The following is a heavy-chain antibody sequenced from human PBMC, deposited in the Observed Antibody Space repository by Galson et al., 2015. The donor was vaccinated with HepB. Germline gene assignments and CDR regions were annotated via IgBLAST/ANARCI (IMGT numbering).Heavy chain of an antibody. D-gene: IGHD2-8*02. J-gene: IGHJ4*02. CDR3: AKQKQPGGYFDY. CDR2: ISGSGGGT. CDR1: GFTFSTYA. Sequence: SLRLSCAASGFTFSTYAMSWVRQAPGRGLECVSPISGSGGGTYYADSVKGRFTISRDNSKSTLYLQMNSLRAEDTAVYYCAKQKQPGGYFDYWGQGTLVTVSS. V-gene: IGHV3-23*01.